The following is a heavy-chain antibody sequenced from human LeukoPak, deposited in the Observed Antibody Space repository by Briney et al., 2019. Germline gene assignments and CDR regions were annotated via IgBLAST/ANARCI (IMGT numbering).Heavy chain of an antibody. CDR1: GFTFSSYG. Sequence: GGTLRLSCAASGFTFSSYGMSWVRQAPGKGLEWVSAISGSGGSTYYADSVKGRFTISRDNAKNSLYLQMNSLRAEDTAVYYCARDRYSGYVKSFDYWGQGTLVTVSS. D-gene: IGHD5-12*01. V-gene: IGHV3-23*01. J-gene: IGHJ4*02. CDR2: ISGSGGST. CDR3: ARDRYSGYVKSFDY.